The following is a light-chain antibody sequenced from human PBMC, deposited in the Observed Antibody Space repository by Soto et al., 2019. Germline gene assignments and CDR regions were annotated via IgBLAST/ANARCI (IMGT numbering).Light chain of an antibody. V-gene: IGKV2-28*01. CDR1: QILLYNNTYVY. CDR2: FGS. CDR3: IHALQRLT. J-gene: IGKJ5*01. Sequence: EIGMTQSPLTRPGTTGKPGSFPYRSNQILLYNNTYVYLDRYVQKQGQSPQLLIYFGSNRAPGVPDRFSGSGSGTDLTLKINRVEAVAVGTYYCIHALQRLTFGQGTRLEIK.